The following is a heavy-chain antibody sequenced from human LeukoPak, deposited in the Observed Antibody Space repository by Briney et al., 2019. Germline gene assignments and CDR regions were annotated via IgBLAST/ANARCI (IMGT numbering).Heavy chain of an antibody. V-gene: IGHV4-59*01. CDR3: ARYGDYVFDL. CDR2: IYYSGST. Sequence: PSVTLSLTCTVSGGSISSYYWSWIRQPPGKGLEWIGYIYYSGSTIYNPSLKSRVTISVDTSKNQFSLKLSSVTAADTAVYYCARYGDYVFDLWGQGTLVTVSS. D-gene: IGHD4-17*01. J-gene: IGHJ4*02. CDR1: GGSISSYY.